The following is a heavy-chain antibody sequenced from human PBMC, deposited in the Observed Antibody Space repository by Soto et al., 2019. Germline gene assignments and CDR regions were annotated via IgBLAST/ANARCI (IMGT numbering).Heavy chain of an antibody. CDR2: INYRGST. CDR3: XRVSVVGRIDYYYGMDV. Sequence: PSETLSLTCAVSGGSISSANYYWNWIRQHPGKGLEWIGYINYRGSTHYNPSLKSRVTISVDTSKNQFSLKLTSVTAADTAVYYCXRVSVVGRIDYYYGMDVWGQGTTVTVSS. CDR1: GGSISSANYY. D-gene: IGHD6-19*01. J-gene: IGHJ6*02. V-gene: IGHV4-31*11.